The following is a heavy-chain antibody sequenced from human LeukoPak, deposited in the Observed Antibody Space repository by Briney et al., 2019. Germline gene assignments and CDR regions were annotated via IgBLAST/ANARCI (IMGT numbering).Heavy chain of an antibody. CDR3: ARGDGEAASLWENWFDP. J-gene: IGHJ5*02. Sequence: ASVKVSCKASEYTFTSYYMHWVRQAPGQGLEWMGIINPSGGRTSYAQKFQGRVTMTRDMSTSTVYMELSSLRSEDTAVYYCARGDGEAASLWENWFDPWGQGTLVTVSS. V-gene: IGHV1-46*01. CDR1: EYTFTSYY. CDR2: INPSGGRT. D-gene: IGHD6-13*01.